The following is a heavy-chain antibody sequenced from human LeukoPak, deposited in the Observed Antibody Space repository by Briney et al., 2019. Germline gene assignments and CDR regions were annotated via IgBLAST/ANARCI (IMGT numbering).Heavy chain of an antibody. CDR2: INHSGST. Sequence: KPSETLSLTCAVYGGSFSGYYWSWIRQPPGKGLEWIGEINHSGSTNYNPSLKSRVTISVDTSKNQFSLKLSSVTAADTAVYYCARGGNSSSEVKGGWFDPWGQGTRSPSPQ. CDR1: GGSFSGYY. J-gene: IGHJ5*02. CDR3: ARGGNSSSEVKGGWFDP. D-gene: IGHD6-6*01. V-gene: IGHV4-34*01.